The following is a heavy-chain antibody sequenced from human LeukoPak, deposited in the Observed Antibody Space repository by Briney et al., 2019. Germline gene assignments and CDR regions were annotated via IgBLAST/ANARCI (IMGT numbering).Heavy chain of an antibody. CDR1: GFTFSSYG. CDR2: IRYDGSNK. CDR3: AKDRYYDILTGYVDY. Sequence: GGSLRLSCAASGFTFSSYGMHWVRQAPGKGLEWVAFIRYDGSNKYYADSVKGRFTISRDNSKNTRYLQMNSLRAEDTAVYYCAKDRYYDILTGYVDYWGQGTLVTASS. J-gene: IGHJ4*02. D-gene: IGHD3-9*01. V-gene: IGHV3-30*02.